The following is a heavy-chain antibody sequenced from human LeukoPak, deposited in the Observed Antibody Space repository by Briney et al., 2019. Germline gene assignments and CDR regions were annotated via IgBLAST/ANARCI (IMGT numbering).Heavy chain of an antibody. CDR1: GYNFDTHW. Sequence: GESLKISCKASGYNFDTHWIGWVRHMPGKGLEWMAIIYPGDFDTRYSPSFQGQVTISVDRSITTAYLQWSSLKASDTAIYYCARRIYYYYGLDVWGQGTTVTVSS. CDR2: IYPGDFDT. V-gene: IGHV5-51*01. J-gene: IGHJ6*02. CDR3: ARRIYYYYGLDV.